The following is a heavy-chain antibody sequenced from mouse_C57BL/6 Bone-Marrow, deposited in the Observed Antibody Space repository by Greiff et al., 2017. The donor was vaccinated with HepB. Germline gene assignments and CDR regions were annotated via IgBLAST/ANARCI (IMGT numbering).Heavy chain of an antibody. CDR3: ARFPITTVVATGYFDV. Sequence: EVQLQQSGPVLVKPGASVKMSCKASGYTFTDYYMNWVKQSHGKSLEWIGVINPYNGGTSYNQKFKGKATLTVDKSSSTAYMELNSLTSEDSAVYYCARFPITTVVATGYFDVWGTGTTVTVSS. D-gene: IGHD1-1*01. V-gene: IGHV1-19*01. J-gene: IGHJ1*03. CDR1: GYTFTDYY. CDR2: INPYNGGT.